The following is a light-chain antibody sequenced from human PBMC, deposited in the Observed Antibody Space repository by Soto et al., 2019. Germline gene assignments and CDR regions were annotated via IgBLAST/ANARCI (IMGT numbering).Light chain of an antibody. Sequence: EILMTQSPATLSVSPGERATLSCRASQSVSSSYLAWYQQKPGQAPRLLIYSTSNRATGIPDRFSGSGSGTDFTLTISGLEPEDFAVYYCQQYGSSQTFGQGTKVDIK. CDR1: QSVSSSY. J-gene: IGKJ1*01. CDR2: STS. V-gene: IGKV3-20*01. CDR3: QQYGSSQT.